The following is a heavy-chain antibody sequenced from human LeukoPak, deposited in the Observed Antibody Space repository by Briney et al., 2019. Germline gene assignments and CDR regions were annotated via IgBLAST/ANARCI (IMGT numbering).Heavy chain of an antibody. V-gene: IGHV4-59*12. J-gene: IGHJ4*02. Sequence: SETLSLTCTVSGGSISSYYWSWIRQPPGRRLEWIGYISYSGNTNYNPSLQSRVTISVDTSKNQFSLKLSSVTAADTAVYHCARGGFDSGSYRLDYWGQGTLVTVSS. CDR2: ISYSGNT. CDR3: ARGGFDSGSYRLDY. CDR1: GGSISSYY. D-gene: IGHD3-10*01.